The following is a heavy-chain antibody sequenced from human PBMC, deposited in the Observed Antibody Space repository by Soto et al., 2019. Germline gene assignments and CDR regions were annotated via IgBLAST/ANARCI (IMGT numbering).Heavy chain of an antibody. CDR1: GFSLSTPGVG. CDR3: EPPNPGVSEGYLDS. CDR2: IYWNDDK. D-gene: IGHD1-1*01. V-gene: IGHV2-5*01. Sequence: SGPTLVNPTQTLTLTCTFSGFSLSTPGVGVAWIRQPPGKALEWLALIYWNDDKRYSPSLKSRFTITKDTSKNQVVLTMTNMDPLNTATYYVEPPNPGVSEGYLDSGGQEPWSPSPQ. J-gene: IGHJ4*01.